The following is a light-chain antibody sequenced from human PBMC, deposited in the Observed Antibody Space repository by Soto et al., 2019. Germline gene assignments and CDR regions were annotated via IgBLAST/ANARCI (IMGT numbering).Light chain of an antibody. CDR2: VAS. CDR3: QQYNNWPHT. J-gene: IGKJ4*01. Sequence: EIVMTQSPATLSVSPGERATFSCRASQSVSSNLAWYQQKPGQAPRLLLYVASTRATGIPDRFSGSGSGTEFTLNISSLQSEDFAVYYCQQYNNWPHTFGGGTKVEIK. CDR1: QSVSSN. V-gene: IGKV3-15*01.